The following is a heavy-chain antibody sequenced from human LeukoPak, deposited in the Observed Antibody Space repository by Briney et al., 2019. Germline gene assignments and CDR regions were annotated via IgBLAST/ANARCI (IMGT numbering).Heavy chain of an antibody. CDR2: ISYSGST. Sequence: PSETLSLTCTVSGGAINSYYWSWIRQPPGKGLEWIGYISYSGSTNYNPSLKSRVTISVDTSRNKVSLKLSSVTAADTAVYYCARGGAFSSSWYVDYWGQGTLVTVST. V-gene: IGHV4-59*01. J-gene: IGHJ4*02. CDR3: ARGGAFSSSWYVDY. D-gene: IGHD6-13*01. CDR1: GGAINSYY.